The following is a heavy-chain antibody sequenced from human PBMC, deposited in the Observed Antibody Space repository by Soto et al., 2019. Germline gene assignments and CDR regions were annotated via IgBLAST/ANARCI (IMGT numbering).Heavy chain of an antibody. Sequence: SETLSLTCTVSGGSISSYYWSWIRQPPGKGLEWIGYIYYSGSTNYNPSLKSRVTISVDTSKNQFSLKLSSVTAADTAVYYCARLRPDYCSSTSCDQAWEYYYYYMDVWGKGTTVTVSS. V-gene: IGHV4-59*01. CDR3: ARLRPDYCSSTSCDQAWEYYYYYMDV. D-gene: IGHD2-2*01. J-gene: IGHJ6*03. CDR1: GGSISSYY. CDR2: IYYSGST.